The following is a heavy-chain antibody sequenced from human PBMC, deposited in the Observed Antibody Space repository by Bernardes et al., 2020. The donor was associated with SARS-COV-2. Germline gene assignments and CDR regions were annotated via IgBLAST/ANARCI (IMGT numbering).Heavy chain of an antibody. CDR3: ARVVSGPHVGADAFAV. CDR1: GFTLSNYA. V-gene: IGHV3-23*01. J-gene: IGHJ3*01. Sequence: GGSLRLSCAASGFTLSNYAMSWFRQTPGEGLEWISAVNSAGTTYYADSVRGRFTAARDNSKNTLYLQMSSLRSEDTAVYYCARVVSGPHVGADAFAVWGRGTTVTVSS. CDR2: VNSAGTT. D-gene: IGHD2-21*02.